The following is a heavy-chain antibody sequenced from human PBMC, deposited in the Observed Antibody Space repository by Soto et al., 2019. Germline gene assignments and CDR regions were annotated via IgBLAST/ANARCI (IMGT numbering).Heavy chain of an antibody. CDR1: GFTFSSYG. CDR3: AREAYSSEGGFDY. Sequence: QVQLLESGGGVVQPGRSLRLSCAASGFTFSSYGMHWVRQAPGKGLEWVAVIWYDGSNKYYADSVKGRFTISRDNSKNTLYLQMNSLRAEDTAVYYCAREAYSSEGGFDYWGQGTLVTVSS. J-gene: IGHJ4*02. V-gene: IGHV3-33*01. CDR2: IWYDGSNK. D-gene: IGHD6-25*01.